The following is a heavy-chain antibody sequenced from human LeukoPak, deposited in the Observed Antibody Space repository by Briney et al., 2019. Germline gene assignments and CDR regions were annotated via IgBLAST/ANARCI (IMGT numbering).Heavy chain of an antibody. CDR1: GFPFSSYA. Sequence: GGSLRLSCAASGFPFSSYAMNWVRQAPGKGLEWVSYISSSGSTIYYADSVKGRFTISRDNAKNSLYLQMNSLRAEDTAVYYCARVSRVAYSSSSPLDYWGQGTLVTVSS. D-gene: IGHD6-6*01. CDR2: ISSSGSTI. J-gene: IGHJ4*02. V-gene: IGHV3-48*03. CDR3: ARVSRVAYSSSSPLDY.